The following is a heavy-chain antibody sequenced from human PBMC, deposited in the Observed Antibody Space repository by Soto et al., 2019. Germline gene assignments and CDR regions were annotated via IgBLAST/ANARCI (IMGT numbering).Heavy chain of an antibody. CDR2: IYYSGST. J-gene: IGHJ3*02. D-gene: IGHD3-16*01. V-gene: IGHV4-59*01. Sequence: SETLSLTCTVSGGSISSYYWSWIRQPPGKGLEWIGYIYYSGSTNYNPSLKSRVTISVDTSKNQFSLKLSSVTAADTAVYYCARVGAADDAFDIWGQGTMVTVSS. CDR3: ARVGAADDAFDI. CDR1: GGSISSYY.